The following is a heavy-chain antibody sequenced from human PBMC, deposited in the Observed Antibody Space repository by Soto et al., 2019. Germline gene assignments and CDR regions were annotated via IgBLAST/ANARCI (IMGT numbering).Heavy chain of an antibody. V-gene: IGHV3-30-3*01. D-gene: IGHD3-3*01. CDR3: ARDKRDLRFLEWSYYFDY. Sequence: GGSLRLSCAASGFTFSSYAMHWVRQAPGKGLEWVAVISYDGSNKYYADSVKGRFTISRDNSKNTLYLQLNSLRAEDTAVYYCARDKRDLRFLEWSYYFDYWGKGTLVTVSS. J-gene: IGHJ4*02. CDR2: ISYDGSNK. CDR1: GFTFSSYA.